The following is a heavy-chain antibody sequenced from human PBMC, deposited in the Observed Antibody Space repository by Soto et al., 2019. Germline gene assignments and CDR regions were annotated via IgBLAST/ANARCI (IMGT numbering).Heavy chain of an antibody. J-gene: IGHJ4*02. D-gene: IGHD6-19*01. V-gene: IGHV4-39*01. CDR1: GGSISSSSYN. CDR3: ARVAQYSSGWTPIAY. CDR2: VYYSGNT. Sequence: SETLSLTCTVSGGSISSSSYNWDWIRQPPGKGLEWIGSVYYSGNTYYNPSLTGRVTISADMSKNQFSLRLSSVTAADTAVYYCARVAQYSSGWTPIAYWGPGTLVTVSS.